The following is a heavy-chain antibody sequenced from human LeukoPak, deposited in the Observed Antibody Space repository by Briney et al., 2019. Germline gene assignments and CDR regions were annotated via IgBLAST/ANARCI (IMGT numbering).Heavy chain of an antibody. J-gene: IGHJ4*02. V-gene: IGHV4-31*03. D-gene: IGHD3-22*01. Sequence: PSETQSLTCTVSGGSINSGGYYWSWIRQYPERGLEWIGYIYFSGSTFYNPSFESRVFISLDTSKNQFSLRLSSVTAADTAIYYCARQPPGSGYQYRYYFDYWGQGTLVTVSS. CDR1: GGSINSGGYY. CDR2: IYFSGST. CDR3: ARQPPGSGYQYRYYFDY.